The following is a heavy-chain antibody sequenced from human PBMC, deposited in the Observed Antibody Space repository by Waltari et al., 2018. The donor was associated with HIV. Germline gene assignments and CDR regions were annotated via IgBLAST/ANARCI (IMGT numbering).Heavy chain of an antibody. V-gene: IGHV2-26*01. D-gene: IGHD3-22*01. J-gene: IGHJ4*02. CDR3: ARHYYDSSGYFYYFDY. CDR2: IFSNDEK. Sequence: QVTLKESGPVLVKPTETLTLTCTVTGFSLSNARMGVSWIRQPPVKALEWLAHIFSNDEKSYSTSLKSRLTISKDTSKSQVVLTMTNMDPVDTATYYCARHYYDSSGYFYYFDYWGQGTLVTVSS. CDR1: GFSLSNARMG.